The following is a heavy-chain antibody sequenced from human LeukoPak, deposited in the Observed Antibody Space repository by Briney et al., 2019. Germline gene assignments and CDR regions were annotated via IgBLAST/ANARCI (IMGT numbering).Heavy chain of an antibody. D-gene: IGHD4-17*01. CDR1: GFTFGDYA. V-gene: IGHV3-49*04. CDR3: TRDDSGDYEFDY. CDR2: IRSKAYGGTT. Sequence: GGSLRLSCTASGFTFGDYAMSWVRQAPGKGLEWVGFIRSKAYGGTTEYAASVKGRFTISRDDSKSIAYLQMNSLKTEDTAVYYCTRDDSGDYEFDYWGQGTLVTVSS. J-gene: IGHJ4*02.